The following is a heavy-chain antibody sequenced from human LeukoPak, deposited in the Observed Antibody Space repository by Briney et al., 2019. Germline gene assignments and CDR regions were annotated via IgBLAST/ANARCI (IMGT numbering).Heavy chain of an antibody. D-gene: IGHD3-22*01. CDR1: GFTFSSYA. CDR3: ARETYYYDSSGYRNSDYYMDV. J-gene: IGHJ6*03. Sequence: GGSLRLSCAASGFTFSSYAMHWVRQAPGKGLEWVAVISYDGSNKYYADSVKGRFTISRDNSKNTLYLQMNSLRAEDTAVYYCARETYYYDSSGYRNSDYYMDVWGKGTTVTVSS. V-gene: IGHV3-30-3*01. CDR2: ISYDGSNK.